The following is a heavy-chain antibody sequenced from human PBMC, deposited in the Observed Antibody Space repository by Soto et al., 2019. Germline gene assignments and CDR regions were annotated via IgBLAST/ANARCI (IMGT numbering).Heavy chain of an antibody. CDR2: INAGNGNT. J-gene: IGHJ4*02. V-gene: IGHV1-3*05. D-gene: IGHD3-22*01. CDR3: ARGRYYYDSSGYHIRPGGPPYYFDY. Sequence: QVQLVQSGAEEKKPGASVKVSCKASGYTFTSYAMHWVRQAPGQRLEWMGWINAGNGNTKYSQKFQGRVTITRDTAASTADMELSSLRSEDTAVYYCARGRYYYDSSGYHIRPGGPPYYFDYWGQGTLVTVSS. CDR1: GYTFTSYA.